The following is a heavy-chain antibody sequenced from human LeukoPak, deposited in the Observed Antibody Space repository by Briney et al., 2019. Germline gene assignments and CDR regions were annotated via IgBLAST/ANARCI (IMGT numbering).Heavy chain of an antibody. D-gene: IGHD6-19*01. J-gene: IGHJ4*02. CDR1: GFTFSSYG. CDR3: AKEMNSSGWYVVDY. V-gene: IGHV3-30*02. Sequence: GGSLRLSCAASGFTFSSYGMHWVRQAPGKGLEWVAFIRYDGSNKYYADSVKGRFTISRDNSKNTLYLQMNSLRVEDSAVYYCAKEMNSSGWYVVDYWGQGTLVTVSS. CDR2: IRYDGSNK.